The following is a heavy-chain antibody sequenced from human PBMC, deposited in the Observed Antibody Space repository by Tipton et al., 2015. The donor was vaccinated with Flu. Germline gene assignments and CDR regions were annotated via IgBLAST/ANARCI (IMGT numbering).Heavy chain of an antibody. V-gene: IGHV4-38-2*02. CDR3: ARGSGSGTYVVFDY. CDR1: GHSISSGYY. D-gene: IGHD3-10*01. J-gene: IGHJ4*02. CDR2: IYQSGTT. Sequence: TLSLTCTVSGHSISSGYYWGWIRQPPGKGLEWIGSIYQSGTTYYNPSLKSRVTISVDTSRNQFSLKLSSVTAADTVVYYCARGSGSGTYVVFDYWGQGTLVTVSS.